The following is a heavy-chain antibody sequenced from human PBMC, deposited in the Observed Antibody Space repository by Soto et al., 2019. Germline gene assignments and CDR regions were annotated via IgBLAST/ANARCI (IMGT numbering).Heavy chain of an antibody. D-gene: IGHD6-13*01. CDR3: ARGSSSWYHHYYYGMDV. Sequence: QVQLQQWGAGLLKPSETLSLTCAVYGGSFSGYYWSWIRQPPGKGLEWIGEINHSGSTNYNPSLKRRVTVSVDPSKNQVSLKLSSVTAADTAVYYCARGSSSWYHHYYYGMDVWGQGTTVTVSS. V-gene: IGHV4-34*01. CDR1: GGSFSGYY. CDR2: INHSGST. J-gene: IGHJ6*02.